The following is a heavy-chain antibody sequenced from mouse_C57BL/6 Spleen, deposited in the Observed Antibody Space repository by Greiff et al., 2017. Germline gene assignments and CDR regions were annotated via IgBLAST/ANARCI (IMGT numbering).Heavy chain of an antibody. Sequence: EVHLVESGGDLVKPGGSLKLSCAASGFTFSSYGMSCVRQTPDKRLEWVATISSGGSYTYYPDSVKGRFTISRDNAKNTLYLQMSSLKSEDTAMYYCARRDDYDPYYFDYWGQGTTLTVSS. CDR3: ARRDDYDPYYFDY. CDR2: ISSGGSYT. V-gene: IGHV5-6*01. D-gene: IGHD2-4*01. CDR1: GFTFSSYG. J-gene: IGHJ2*01.